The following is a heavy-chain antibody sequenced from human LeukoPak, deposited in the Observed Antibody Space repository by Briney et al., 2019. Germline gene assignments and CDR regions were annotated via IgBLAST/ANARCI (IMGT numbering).Heavy chain of an antibody. V-gene: IGHV4-59*01. CDR3: ARAAYRDYYDSSGYLFDY. CDR2: ISYSGTT. D-gene: IGHD3-22*01. CDR1: GGSISSYY. Sequence: PSETLSLTCTVSGGSISSYYWSWIRQPPGKGLEYIGYISYSGTTSYNPSLKSRVTISVDTSKNQFSLKLSSVTAADTAVYYCARAAYRDYYDSSGYLFDYWGQGTLVTVSS. J-gene: IGHJ4*02.